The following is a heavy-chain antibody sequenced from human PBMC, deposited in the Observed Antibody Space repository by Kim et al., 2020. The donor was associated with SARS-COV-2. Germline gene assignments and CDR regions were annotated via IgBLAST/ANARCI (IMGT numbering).Heavy chain of an antibody. V-gene: IGHV4-30-2*01. D-gene: IGHD3-10*01. CDR2: IYYSGRT. CDR1: GGSISSRGSP. CDR3: AREGAGAPGSGTYNWF. J-gene: IGHJ5*01. Sequence: SETLSLTCAVSGGSISSRGSPWSWIRQPPGKGLEWIGYIYYSGRTYYNPSLKSRVTMSVDTSKNHFSLKLTSVTAADTAMYYCAREGAGAPGSGTYNWF.